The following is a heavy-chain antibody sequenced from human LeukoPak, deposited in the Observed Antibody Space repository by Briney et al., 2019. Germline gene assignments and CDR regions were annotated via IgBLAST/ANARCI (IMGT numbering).Heavy chain of an antibody. CDR2: IYPGDSDT. J-gene: IGHJ6*02. CDR3: ARSVEGASYYYGMDV. CDR1: GYSFTSYW. D-gene: IGHD1-1*01. V-gene: IGHV5-51*01. Sequence: GESLKISCKGSGYSFTSYWIGWVRQMPGKGLEWMGIIYPGDSDTRYSPSFQGQVTISADKSISTAYLQWSSLKASDTAMYYCARSVEGASYYYGMDVWGQGTTVTVSS.